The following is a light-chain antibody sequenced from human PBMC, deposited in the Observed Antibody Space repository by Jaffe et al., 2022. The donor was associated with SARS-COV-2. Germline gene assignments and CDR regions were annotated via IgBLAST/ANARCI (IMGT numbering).Light chain of an antibody. CDR1: SNDVGGYKF. CDR2: EVN. J-gene: IGLJ2*01. V-gene: IGLV2-8*01. CDR3: SSYAGTHNVL. Sequence: QSALTQPPSASGSPGQSVTISCTGTSNDVGGYKFVYWYQQHPGKAPKLIIYEVNKRPSGVPDRFAGSKSGNTASLTVSGLQAEDEADYFCSSYAGTHNVLFGGGTKLTVL.